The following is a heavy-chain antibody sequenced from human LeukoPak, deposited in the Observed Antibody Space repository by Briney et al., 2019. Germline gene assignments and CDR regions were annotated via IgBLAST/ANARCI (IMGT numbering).Heavy chain of an antibody. CDR2: SNPHSGGT. J-gene: IGHJ4*02. D-gene: IGHD1-7*01. CDR3: ARDGTQLELDY. V-gene: IGHV1-2*02. CDR1: GYTFTGHF. Sequence: GSSVKVSCKASGYTFTGHFIHWVRQAPGQGIEWMGWSNPHSGGTKYAQKFQGRVTMTRDTSISTAYMELSRVRSDDTAVYYCARDGTQLELDYWGQGTLVTVSS.